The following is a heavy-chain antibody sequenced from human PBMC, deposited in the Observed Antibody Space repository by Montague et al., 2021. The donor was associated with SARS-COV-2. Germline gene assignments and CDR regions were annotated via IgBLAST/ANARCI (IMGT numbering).Heavy chain of an antibody. V-gene: IGHV4-39*07. J-gene: IGHJ6*02. D-gene: IGHD3-10*01. CDR1: GGSISSSSYY. Sequence: SETLSLTCTVSGGSISSSSYYWGWIRQPPGKGLEWIGSIYYSGSTYYNPSLKSRATISVDTSKNQFSLKLSSVTAADTAVYYCARDLAGYCGSGSYGGMDGWGQGATVTVSS. CDR3: ARDLAGYCGSGSYGGMDG. CDR2: IYYSGST.